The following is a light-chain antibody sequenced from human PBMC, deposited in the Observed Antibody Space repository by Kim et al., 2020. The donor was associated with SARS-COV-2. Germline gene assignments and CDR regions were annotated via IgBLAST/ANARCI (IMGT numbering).Light chain of an antibody. CDR2: YDS. CDR3: QVWDSSSDHHVV. V-gene: IGLV3-21*04. Sequence: SYELTQPPSVSVAPGKTARFTCGGNNIGSKSVHWYQQKPGQAPVLVIYYDSDRPSGIPERFSGSNSGNTATLTISRVEAGDEADYYCQVWDSSSDHHVVFGGGTQLTVL. J-gene: IGLJ2*01. CDR1: NIGSKS.